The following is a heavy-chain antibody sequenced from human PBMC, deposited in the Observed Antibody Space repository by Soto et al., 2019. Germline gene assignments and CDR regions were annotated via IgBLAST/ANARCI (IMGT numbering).Heavy chain of an antibody. CDR3: AKDLGDIPDY. J-gene: IGHJ4*02. D-gene: IGHD3-9*01. Sequence: SLRLSCAASGFTFSSYGMHWVRQAPGKGLEWVAVISYDGSNKYYADSVKGRFTISRDNSKNTLYLQMNSLRAEDTAVYYCAKDLGDIPDYWGQGTLVTVSS. V-gene: IGHV3-30*18. CDR1: GFTFSSYG. CDR2: ISYDGSNK.